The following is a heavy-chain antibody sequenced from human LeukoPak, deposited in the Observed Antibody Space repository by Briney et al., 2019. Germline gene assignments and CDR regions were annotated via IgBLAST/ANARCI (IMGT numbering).Heavy chain of an antibody. CDR3: ASYPSSSNY. CDR2: IYSGGIT. J-gene: IGHJ4*02. CDR1: GYTVSNNF. V-gene: IGHV3-53*01. Sequence: GGSLRLSCAVSGYTVSNNFMSWVRQAPGRGLEYVSIIYSGGITYYADSVKGRFTISRDNSKNTVYLRMNSLRVEDTAVYYCASYPSSSNYWGQGTLVTVSS.